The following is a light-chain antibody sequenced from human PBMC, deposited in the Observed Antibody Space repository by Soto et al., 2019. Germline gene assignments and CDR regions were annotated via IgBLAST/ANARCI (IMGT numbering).Light chain of an antibody. V-gene: IGLV2-14*01. CDR1: SSDVGAYNY. Sequence: QSALTQPASVSGSPGQSITISCTGTSSDVGAYNYVSWYQQYPGKAPKLMIYDVSNRPSGVSNRFSGSKSGNTASLTISGLHAEDEADYYCSSYTSSITYVFGTGTKLTVL. J-gene: IGLJ1*01. CDR2: DVS. CDR3: SSYTSSITYV.